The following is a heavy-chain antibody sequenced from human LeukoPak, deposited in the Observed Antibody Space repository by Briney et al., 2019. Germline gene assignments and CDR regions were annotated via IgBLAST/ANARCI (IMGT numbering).Heavy chain of an antibody. J-gene: IGHJ4*02. CDR3: AKDSHWILFDD. V-gene: IGHV3-30*02. D-gene: IGHD2-2*03. CDR1: GFTFSSYG. CDR2: IQYDGSEK. Sequence: GGSLRLSCAVSGFTFSSYGMHWVRQAPGKGLEWVAFIQYDGSEKYYADSVKGRFTMSRDNSKNTLYLQMNSPRTEDTAVYYCAKDSHWILFDDWGQGTLVTVSS.